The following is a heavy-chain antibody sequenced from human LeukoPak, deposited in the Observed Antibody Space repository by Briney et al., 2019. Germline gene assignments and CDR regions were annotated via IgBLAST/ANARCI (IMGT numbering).Heavy chain of an antibody. Sequence: SETLSLTCAVYGGSFSGYYWSWIRQPPGKGLEWIGEINLSGSTNYNPSLKSRVTISVDTSKNQFSLKLSSVTAADTAVYYCARHEHYGSGSYYSVYWGQGTLVTVSS. V-gene: IGHV4-34*01. CDR1: GGSFSGYY. J-gene: IGHJ4*02. CDR3: ARHEHYGSGSYYSVY. CDR2: INLSGST. D-gene: IGHD3-10*01.